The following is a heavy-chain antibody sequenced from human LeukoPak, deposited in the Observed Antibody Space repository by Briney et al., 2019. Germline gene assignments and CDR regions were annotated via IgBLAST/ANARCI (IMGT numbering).Heavy chain of an antibody. CDR3: ARGASVLLWFGELNRPGYFDY. J-gene: IGHJ4*02. CDR2: INAGNGNT. D-gene: IGHD3-10*01. CDR1: GYTFTSYA. Sequence: ASVNVSCKASGYTFTSYAMHWVRQAPGQRLEWMGWINAGNGNTKYSQKFQGRVTITRDTSASTAYMELSSLRSEDTAVYYCARGASVLLWFGELNRPGYFDYWGQGTLVTVSS. V-gene: IGHV1-3*01.